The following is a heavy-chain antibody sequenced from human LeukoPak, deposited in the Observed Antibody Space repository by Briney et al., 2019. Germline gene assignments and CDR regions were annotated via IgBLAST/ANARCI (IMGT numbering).Heavy chain of an antibody. CDR2: IWYDGSNK. Sequence: QPGGSLRLSCAASGFTFSSYGMHWVRQAPGKGLEWVAVIWYDGSNKYYADSVKGRFTISRDNSKNTLYLQMNSLRAEDTAVYYCARDTQRAWIQLWPNWFDPWGQGTLVTVSS. J-gene: IGHJ5*02. CDR3: ARDTQRAWIQLWPNWFDP. D-gene: IGHD5-18*01. CDR1: GFTFSSYG. V-gene: IGHV3-33*01.